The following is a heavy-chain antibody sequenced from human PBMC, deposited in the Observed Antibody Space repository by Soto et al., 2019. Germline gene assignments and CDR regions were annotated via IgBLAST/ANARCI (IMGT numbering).Heavy chain of an antibody. J-gene: IGHJ4*02. CDR2: IYTSGST. CDR1: GGSISSYY. CDR3: ARESYYYDSSGYYSSGAFDY. Sequence: SETLSLTCTVSGGSISSYYWSWIRQPAGKGLEWIGRIYTSGSTNYNTSPKSRVTMPVDTSKNQFSLKLSSVTAADTAVYYCARESYYYDSSGYYSSGAFDYWGQGTLVT. D-gene: IGHD3-22*01. V-gene: IGHV4-4*07.